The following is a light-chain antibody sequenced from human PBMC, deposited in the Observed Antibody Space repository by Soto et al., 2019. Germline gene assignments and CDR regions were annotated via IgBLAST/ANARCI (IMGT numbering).Light chain of an antibody. J-gene: IGLJ1*01. CDR3: SSFTTTYTYV. V-gene: IGLV2-14*01. CDR2: DVS. Sequence: QSALTQPASVSGSPGQSITISCTGTSGDVGAYNYVSWYQQHPGKAPGLMIYDVSNRPSGASNRFSGSKSGNTASLTISGLQAEDEADYYCSSFTTTYTYVFGTGTKLTVL. CDR1: SGDVGAYNY.